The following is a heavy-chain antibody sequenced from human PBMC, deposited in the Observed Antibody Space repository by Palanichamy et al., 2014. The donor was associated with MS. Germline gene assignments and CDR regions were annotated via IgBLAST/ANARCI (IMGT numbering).Heavy chain of an antibody. V-gene: IGHV1-18*04. CDR2: ISTYNGNT. CDR3: ARDIGPVPGDYYYGLDV. J-gene: IGHJ6*02. CDR1: GYTFSSYG. Sequence: QVQLVQSGAEVKEPGASVRVSCKASGYTFSSYGISWARQAPGRGLEWMGWISTYNGNTKYAQKFQDRVTMTTDTSTTTAHMDLRSPRSDDSAVYFCARDIGPVPGDYYYGLDVWGQGTTVTVSS. D-gene: IGHD3-10*01.